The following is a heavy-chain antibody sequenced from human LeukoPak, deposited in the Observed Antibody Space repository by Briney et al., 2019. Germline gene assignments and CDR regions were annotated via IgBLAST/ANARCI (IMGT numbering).Heavy chain of an antibody. J-gene: IGHJ4*02. Sequence: GGTLRLSCAASGFAFSSYGMSWVRQAPGKGLEWVSAISGSGGSTYYADSVKGRFTISRDNSKNTLYLQMNSLRAEDTAVYYCAKEIVVVVAATLVSPFDYWGQGTLVTVSS. V-gene: IGHV3-23*01. CDR2: ISGSGGST. CDR3: AKEIVVVVAATLVSPFDY. D-gene: IGHD2-15*01. CDR1: GFAFSSYG.